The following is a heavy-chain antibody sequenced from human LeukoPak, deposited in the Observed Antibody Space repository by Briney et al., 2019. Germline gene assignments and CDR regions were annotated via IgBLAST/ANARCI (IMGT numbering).Heavy chain of an antibody. J-gene: IGHJ5*02. CDR1: GYTFTDYY. D-gene: IGHD6-19*01. CDR2: INPNDGDT. Sequence: ASVKVSCKASGYTFTDYYMHGVRQAPGQGFEWMGWINPNDGDTYYAQKFQGRVTMTRDTSISTAHMEVSRLRSDDTAVYYCARDIAVAGTNWFDPWGQGTLVTVSS. CDR3: ARDIAVAGTNWFDP. V-gene: IGHV1-2*02.